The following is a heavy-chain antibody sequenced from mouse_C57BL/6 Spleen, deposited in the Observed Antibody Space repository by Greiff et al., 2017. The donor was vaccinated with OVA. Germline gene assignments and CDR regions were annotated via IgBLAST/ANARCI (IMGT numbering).Heavy chain of an antibody. CDR3: TRYYYGNYVDY. CDR1: GYTFTDYE. CDR2: IDPETGGT. D-gene: IGHD2-1*01. J-gene: IGHJ2*01. Sequence: QVQLKESGAELVRPGASVTLSCKASGYTFTDYEMHWVKQTPVHGLEWIGAIDPETGGTAYNQKFKGKAILTADKSSSTAYMELRSLTSEDSAVYYCTRYYYGNYVDYWGQGTTLTVSS. V-gene: IGHV1-15*01.